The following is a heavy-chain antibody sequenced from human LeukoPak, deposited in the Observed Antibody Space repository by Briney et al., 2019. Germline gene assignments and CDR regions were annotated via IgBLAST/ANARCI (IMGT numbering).Heavy chain of an antibody. CDR1: GGTFSSYA. V-gene: IGHV1-18*01. CDR2: ISAYNGNT. Sequence: ASVKVSCKASGGTFSSYAISWVRQAPGQGLEWMGWISAYNGNTNYAQKLQGRVTMTTDTSTSTAYMELRSLRSDDTAVYYCARSYYYDSSGYHGYWGQGTLVTVSS. D-gene: IGHD3-22*01. J-gene: IGHJ4*02. CDR3: ARSYYYDSSGYHGY.